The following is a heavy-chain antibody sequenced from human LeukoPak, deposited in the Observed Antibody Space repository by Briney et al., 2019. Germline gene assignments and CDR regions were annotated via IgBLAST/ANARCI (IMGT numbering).Heavy chain of an antibody. CDR3: ARLDYGDYVSPWFDP. V-gene: IGHV4-59*08. CDR2: IYYSGST. D-gene: IGHD4-17*01. Sequence: SETLSLTCTVSGGSVSTYYWNWIRQPPGKGLEWIGYIYYSGSTNYNPSLKSRVTISVDTSKNQFSLKLSSVTAADTAVYYCARLDYGDYVSPWFDPWGQGTLVTVSS. CDR1: GGSVSTYY. J-gene: IGHJ5*02.